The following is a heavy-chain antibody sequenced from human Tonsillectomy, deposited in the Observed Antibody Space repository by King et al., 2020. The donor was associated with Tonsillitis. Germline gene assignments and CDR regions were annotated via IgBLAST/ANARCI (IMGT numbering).Heavy chain of an antibody. V-gene: IGHV3-7*03. CDR3: ARDYTYWREAGYYYYCMDV. CDR2: IKQDGSEK. J-gene: IGHJ6*03. D-gene: IGHD2-2*03. Sequence: VQLVESGGGLVQPGGSLRLSCAASGFRFSGYWMTWVRQAPGKGLEWVANIKQDGSEKYYVDSVKGRFTISRDNAKNSLYLQMNSLRAEDTAVYFCARDYTYWREAGYYYYCMDVWGKGTTVTVSS. CDR1: GFRFSGYW.